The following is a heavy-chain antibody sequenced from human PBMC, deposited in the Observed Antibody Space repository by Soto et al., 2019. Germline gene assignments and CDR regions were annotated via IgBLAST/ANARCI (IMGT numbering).Heavy chain of an antibody. V-gene: IGHV3-23*01. CDR3: ATESIPLRDGYLHGYYYYGMDV. CDR2: ISGSGGST. Sequence: PGGSLRLSCAASGFTFSSYAMSWVRQAPGKGLEWVSAISGSGGSTYYADSVKGRFTISRDNSKNTLYLQMNSLRAEDTAVYYCATESIPLRDGYLHGYYYYGMDVWGQGTTVTVSS. J-gene: IGHJ6*02. CDR1: GFTFSSYA. D-gene: IGHD5-12*01.